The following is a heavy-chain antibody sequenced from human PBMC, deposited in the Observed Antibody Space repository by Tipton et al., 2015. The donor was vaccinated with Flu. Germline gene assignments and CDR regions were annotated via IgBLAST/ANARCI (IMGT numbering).Heavy chain of an antibody. V-gene: IGHV3-43*01. Sequence: SLRLSCAASGFTFDDYTMHWVRQAPGKGLEWVSLISWDGGSTYYADSVKGRFTISRDNSKNTLYLQMNGLRAEDTAVYYCARDPQRGYSYGWGAFDIWGQGTMVTVSS. D-gene: IGHD5-18*01. CDR3: ARDPQRGYSYGWGAFDI. CDR1: GFTFDDYT. CDR2: ISWDGGST. J-gene: IGHJ3*02.